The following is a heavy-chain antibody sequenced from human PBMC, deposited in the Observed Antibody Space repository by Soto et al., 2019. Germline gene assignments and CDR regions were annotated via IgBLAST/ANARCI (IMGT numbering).Heavy chain of an antibody. V-gene: IGHV3-23*01. CDR3: ARDHRVVVAATPRLVYYYYGMDV. CDR1: GFTFSSYA. CDR2: ISGSGGST. Sequence: PGGSLRLSCAASGFTFSSYAMSWVRQAPGKGLEWVSAISGSGGSTYYADSVKGRFTISRDNSKNTLYLQMNSLRAEDTAVYYCARDHRVVVAATPRLVYYYYGMDVWGQGTTVTVSS. J-gene: IGHJ6*02. D-gene: IGHD2-15*01.